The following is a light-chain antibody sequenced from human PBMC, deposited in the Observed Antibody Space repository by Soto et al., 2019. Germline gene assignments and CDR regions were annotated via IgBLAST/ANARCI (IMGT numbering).Light chain of an antibody. CDR1: SSDVGGYNY. Sequence: QSVLTQPRSVSGSPGQSVTISCTGTSSDVGGYNYVSWYQQHPGKAPTLIIYDVSKRPSGVPDRFSGSKSGNTASLTISGLQAEDEADYYCCSDAGRYTFRLFGGGTKLTVL. CDR3: CSDAGRYTFRL. J-gene: IGLJ2*01. CDR2: DVS. V-gene: IGLV2-11*01.